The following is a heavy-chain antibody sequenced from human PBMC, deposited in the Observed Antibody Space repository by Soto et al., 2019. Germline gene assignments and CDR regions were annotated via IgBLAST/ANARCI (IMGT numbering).Heavy chain of an antibody. J-gene: IGHJ6*02. V-gene: IGHV4-30-4*01. Sequence: QVQLQESGPGLVKPSQTLSLTCTVSGGSISSGDYYWSWIRQPPGKGLEWIGYIYYSGTTYYNPSLKSRVTISVATSKNQFSLKVNSVTAADTAVYYCARALIQLWPHYYYGMDVWGQGTTVTVSS. CDR2: IYYSGTT. D-gene: IGHD5-18*01. CDR3: ARALIQLWPHYYYGMDV. CDR1: GGSISSGDYY.